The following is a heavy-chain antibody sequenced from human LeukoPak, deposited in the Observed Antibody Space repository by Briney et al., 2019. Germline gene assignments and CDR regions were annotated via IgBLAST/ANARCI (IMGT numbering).Heavy chain of an antibody. CDR2: INPSGGST. Sequence: GASVKVSCKASGYTFTSYYMHWVRQAPGQGLEWMGIINPSGGSTSYAQKFQGRVTMTRDTSTSTVYMELSSLRSKDTAVYYCARGRVTIFGVVEAFDIWGQGTMVTVSS. CDR1: GYTFTSYY. V-gene: IGHV1-46*01. CDR3: ARGRVTIFGVVEAFDI. D-gene: IGHD3-3*01. J-gene: IGHJ3*02.